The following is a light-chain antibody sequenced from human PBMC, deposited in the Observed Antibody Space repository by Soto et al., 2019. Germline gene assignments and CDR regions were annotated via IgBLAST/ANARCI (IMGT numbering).Light chain of an antibody. CDR1: SSNIGAGYD. J-gene: IGLJ2*01. V-gene: IGLV1-40*01. CDR2: GNN. Sequence: QAVVTQPPSVSGAPGQRVTISCTGSSSNIGAGYDVHWYQQLPGTAPKLLIYGNNNRPSGVPDRFSGSKSGTSASLAITGLQAEDEADYYCQSYDSSLCGVVFGGGTKVPVL. CDR3: QSYDSSLCGVV.